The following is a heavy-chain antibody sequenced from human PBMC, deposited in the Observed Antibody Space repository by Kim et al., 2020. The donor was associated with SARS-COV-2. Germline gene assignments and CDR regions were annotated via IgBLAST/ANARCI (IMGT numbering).Heavy chain of an antibody. J-gene: IGHJ4*02. V-gene: IGHV3-30*07. CDR3: ARSSGNTYYDFWSGYYD. Sequence: VKGRFTISRDNSKSTLYLQMNSLRAEDTAVYYCARSSGNTYYDFWSGYYDWGQGTLVTVSS. D-gene: IGHD3-3*01.